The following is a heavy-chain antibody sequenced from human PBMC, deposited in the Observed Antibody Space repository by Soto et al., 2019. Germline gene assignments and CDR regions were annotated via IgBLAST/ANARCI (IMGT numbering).Heavy chain of an antibody. CDR3: ARGGPVVVVTAALDY. CDR1: GDTFSDYY. Sequence: QVQLMQSGAEVKKPGASVKVSCKASGDTFSDYYIHWVRQAPGQGLEWMGTVNPSGGHTTYSQHSLGSVTQTSDTSTSPLRMELTSLTAEDTAVYYCARGGPVVVVTAALDYWGQGTLVTVSS. CDR2: VNPSGGHT. V-gene: IGHV1-46*01. J-gene: IGHJ4*02. D-gene: IGHD2-21*02.